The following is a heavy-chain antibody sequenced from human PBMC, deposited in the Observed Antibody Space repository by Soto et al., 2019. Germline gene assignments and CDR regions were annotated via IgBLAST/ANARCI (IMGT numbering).Heavy chain of an antibody. D-gene: IGHD3-3*01. CDR3: TTSTYYNYWSGPYRTTRLDY. CDR2: IKSKTEGGTT. Sequence: EVQLLESGGGLVKPGGSLRLSCVASGFTFKSGYMSWVRQPPGQGLEWVGRIKSKTEGGTTDYAAPVKDRFTISRDDSENTLFLQMNSLKIEDTAVYYCTTSTYYNYWSGPYRTTRLDYWGRGTLVTVSS. CDR1: GFTFKSGY. V-gene: IGHV3-15*01. J-gene: IGHJ4*02.